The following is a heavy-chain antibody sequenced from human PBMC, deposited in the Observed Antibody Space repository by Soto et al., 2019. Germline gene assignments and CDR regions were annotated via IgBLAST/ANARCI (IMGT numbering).Heavy chain of an antibody. CDR3: TRVCSGGACYFDP. V-gene: IGHV3-73*01. CDR2: VGTKVNNFAT. CDR1: GFIFSASA. Sequence: EVQLVESGGGLVQPGGSLKLSCVGSGFIFSASALHWVRQAPGKGLEWVGRVGTKVNNFATQYSESVKGRFTISRDDSENTSYLEMDSLKIEDTALYFWTRVCSGGACYFDPWGQGTQVTVSS. D-gene: IGHD2-21*02. J-gene: IGHJ5*02.